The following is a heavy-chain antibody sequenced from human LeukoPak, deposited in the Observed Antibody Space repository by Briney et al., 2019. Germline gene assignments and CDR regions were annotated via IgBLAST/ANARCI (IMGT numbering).Heavy chain of an antibody. V-gene: IGHV1-46*01. CDR1: GYTFTSYY. CDR2: INPSGGST. J-gene: IGHJ4*02. D-gene: IGHD1-26*01. CDR3: AREETKNGELLSRFDY. Sequence: ASVKVSCKASGYTFTSYYMHWVRQAPGQGLEWMGIINPSGGSTSYAQKFQGRVTMTRDMSTSTAYMELSSLRSEDTAVYYCAREETKNGELLSRFDYWGQGTLVTVSS.